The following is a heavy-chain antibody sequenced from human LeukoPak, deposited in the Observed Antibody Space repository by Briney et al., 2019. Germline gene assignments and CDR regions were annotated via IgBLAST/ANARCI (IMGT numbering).Heavy chain of an antibody. D-gene: IGHD4-17*01. Sequence: GGSLRLSCATSGFIFSNYAVNWVRQAPGKGLEWVSIISGSGDTTNYADSVKGRFTISRDNAKNTLYLQMNSLRAEDTALYYCASSTTVTDRRAFDIWGQGTMVTVSS. V-gene: IGHV3-23*01. CDR1: GFIFSNYA. J-gene: IGHJ3*02. CDR3: ASSTTVTDRRAFDI. CDR2: ISGSGDTT.